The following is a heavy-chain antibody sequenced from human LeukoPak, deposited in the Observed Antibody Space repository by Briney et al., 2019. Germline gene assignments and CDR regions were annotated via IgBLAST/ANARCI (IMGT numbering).Heavy chain of an antibody. CDR2: INPNSGGT. Sequence: ASVKVSCKASGYTFTGYYMHWVRQAPGQGLEWMGWINPNSGGTNYAQKFQGRVTMTRDTSISTAYMELSRLRSDDTAVYYCARCSSGWYRDAFDIWGQGTMVTVSS. V-gene: IGHV1-2*02. CDR3: ARCSSGWYRDAFDI. J-gene: IGHJ3*02. CDR1: GYTFTGYY. D-gene: IGHD6-19*01.